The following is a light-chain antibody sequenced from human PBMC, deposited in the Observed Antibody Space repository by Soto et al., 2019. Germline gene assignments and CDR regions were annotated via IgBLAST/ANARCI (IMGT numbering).Light chain of an antibody. CDR3: QQYNSYSPT. CDR2: DAS. J-gene: IGKJ1*01. CDR1: QSISNW. V-gene: IGKV1-5*01. Sequence: DIQMTQSPSTLSASVGDRVTITCRASQSISNWLAWYQQKPGKAPKLLIYDASSLESGVPSRFSGSGSGTEFTLTTSSLQPDDFATYYCQQYNSYSPTFGQGTKVDIK.